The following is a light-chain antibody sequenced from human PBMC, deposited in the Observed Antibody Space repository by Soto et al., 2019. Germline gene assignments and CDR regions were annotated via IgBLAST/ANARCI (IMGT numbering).Light chain of an antibody. CDR1: QSLLLQSNGHHY. CDR3: MQALQTPLT. J-gene: IGKJ4*01. CDR2: LGS. Sequence: DIVMTQSPLSLPVTPGEPASISCRSSQSLLLQSNGHHYLDWYLQKPAQSPQLLIYLGSNRASGVTERFSGSVSGTDITLKISRVEAEDVGVYYCMQALQTPLTFGGGTKVEIK. V-gene: IGKV2-28*01.